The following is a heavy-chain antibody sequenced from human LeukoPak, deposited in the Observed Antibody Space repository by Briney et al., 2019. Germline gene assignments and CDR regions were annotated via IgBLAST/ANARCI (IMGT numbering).Heavy chain of an antibody. CDR3: AGGSSWYRGIDY. J-gene: IGHJ4*02. CDR2: ISTNGGST. D-gene: IGHD6-13*01. V-gene: IGHV3-64*01. Sequence: PGGSLRLSCAASGFTFSSYAMYWVRQPPGKGLEYVSAISTNGGSTYYANSVKGRFTISRDNSKNTLYLQMGSLRAEDMAVYYCAGGSSWYRGIDYWGQGTLVTVSS. CDR1: GFTFSSYA.